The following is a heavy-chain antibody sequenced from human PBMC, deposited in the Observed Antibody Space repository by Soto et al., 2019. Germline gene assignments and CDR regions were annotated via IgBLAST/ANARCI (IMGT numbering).Heavy chain of an antibody. CDR3: ASDIIAVVPAAPLPDYYYGMDV. CDR2: ISSSSSYI. D-gene: IGHD2-2*01. V-gene: IGHV3-21*01. CDR1: GFTFSSYS. Sequence: GSLRLSCAASGFTFSSYSMNWVRQAPGKGLEWVSSISSSSSYIYYADSVKGRFTISRDNAKNSLYLQMNSLRAEDTAVYYCASDIIAVVPAAPLPDYYYGMDVWGQGTTVTVSS. J-gene: IGHJ6*02.